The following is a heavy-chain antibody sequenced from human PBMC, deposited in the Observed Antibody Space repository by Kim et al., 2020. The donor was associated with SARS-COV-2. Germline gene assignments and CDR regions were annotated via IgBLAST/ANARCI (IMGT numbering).Heavy chain of an antibody. Sequence: GGSLRLSCAASGFTFSDYYMSWIRQAPGKGLEWVSYISSSSSYTNYADSVKGRFTISRDNAKNSLYLQMNSLRAEDTAVYYCARVGYDYVWGSYGDYYYYYGRDVWGRGTTVTVS. D-gene: IGHD3-16*01. CDR1: GFTFSDYY. V-gene: IGHV3-11*05. CDR3: ARVGYDYVWGSYGDYYYYYGRDV. J-gene: IGHJ6*02. CDR2: ISSSSSYT.